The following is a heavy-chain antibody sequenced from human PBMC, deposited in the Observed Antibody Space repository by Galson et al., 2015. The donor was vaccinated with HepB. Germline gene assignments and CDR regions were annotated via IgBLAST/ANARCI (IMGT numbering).Heavy chain of an antibody. CDR2: ISYDGSNK. CDR3: AREVLGYCSGGSCFGWFDP. J-gene: IGHJ5*02. D-gene: IGHD2-15*01. V-gene: IGHV3-30*04. CDR1: GFTFSSYA. Sequence: SLRLSCAASGFTFSSYAMHWVRQAPGKGLEWVAVISYDGSNKYYADSVKGRFTISRDNSKNTLYLQMNSLRAEDTAVYYCAREVLGYCSGGSCFGWFDPWGQGTLVTVSS.